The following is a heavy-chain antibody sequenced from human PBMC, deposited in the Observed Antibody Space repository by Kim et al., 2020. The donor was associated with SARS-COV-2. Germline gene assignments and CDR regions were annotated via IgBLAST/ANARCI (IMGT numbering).Heavy chain of an antibody. CDR2: ISSSSSTI. CDR1: GFTFSSYS. D-gene: IGHD3-10*01. Sequence: GGSLRLSCAASGFTFSSYSMNWVRQAPGKGLEWVSYISSSSSTIYYADSVKGRFTISRDNAKNSLYMQMNSLRAEDTAVYYCARDQFGLYGMDVWGQGTTVTVSS. CDR3: ARDQFGLYGMDV. J-gene: IGHJ6*02. V-gene: IGHV3-48*04.